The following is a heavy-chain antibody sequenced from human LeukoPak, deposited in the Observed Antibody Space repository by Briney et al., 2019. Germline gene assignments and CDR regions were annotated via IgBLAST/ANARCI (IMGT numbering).Heavy chain of an antibody. J-gene: IGHJ4*02. CDR1: GYTFTSYA. CDR3: ARGCGGDCYPPVRF. CDR2: INTNTGNP. V-gene: IGHV7-4-1*02. Sequence: EASVKVSCKASGYTFTSYAMNWVRQAPGQGLEWMGWINTNTGNPTYAQGFTGRFVFSLDTSVSTAYLQISSLKAEDTAVYYCARGCGGDCYPPVRFWGQGTLVTVSS. D-gene: IGHD2-21*02.